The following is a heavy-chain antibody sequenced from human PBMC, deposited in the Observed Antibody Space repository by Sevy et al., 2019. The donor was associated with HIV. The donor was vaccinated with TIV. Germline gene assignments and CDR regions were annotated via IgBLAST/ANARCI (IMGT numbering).Heavy chain of an antibody. CDR3: ARTPLLITPGATDLYFDN. CDR1: GGTFSNYA. Sequence: ASVKVSCKASGGTFSNYALSWVRQAPGQGLEWMGGIIPIFGTTNFAQTFQGRVTITADESTSTAYMELSSLRSADTAVYFCARTPLLITPGATDLYFDNWGQGTLVTVSS. CDR2: IIPIFGTT. J-gene: IGHJ4*02. D-gene: IGHD2-2*01. V-gene: IGHV1-69*13.